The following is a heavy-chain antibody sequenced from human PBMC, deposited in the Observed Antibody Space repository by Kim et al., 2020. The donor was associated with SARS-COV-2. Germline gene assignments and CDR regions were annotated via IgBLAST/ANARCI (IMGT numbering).Heavy chain of an antibody. CDR1: GYTFRNYP. Sequence: ASVTVSCKTSGYTFRNYPIIWVRQAPGQGLEWMGWISDYSGATSYAQKFQGRLTVTTDTSTNTAYMELRSLTSDDTAVYYCAREDDYRGSYFGGYWGQGT. CDR3: AREDDYRGSYFGGY. D-gene: IGHD1-26*01. CDR2: ISDYSGAT. J-gene: IGHJ4*02. V-gene: IGHV1-18*01.